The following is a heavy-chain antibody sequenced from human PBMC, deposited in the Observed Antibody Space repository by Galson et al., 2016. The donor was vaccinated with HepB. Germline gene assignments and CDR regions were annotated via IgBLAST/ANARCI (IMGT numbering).Heavy chain of an antibody. J-gene: IGHJ3*02. CDR1: GYTSTSHA. V-gene: IGHV1-3*01. CDR3: ARGPHDYTNILDAFDI. CDR2: INGGYGDT. D-gene: IGHD4-11*01. Sequence: SVKVSCKASGYTSTSHAIHWVRQAPGQGLEWMGWINGGYGDTKYSQKFQDRVTITRDRSATTAYMEVTSLRFADTAVYYCARGPHDYTNILDAFDIWGQGTVVTVSS.